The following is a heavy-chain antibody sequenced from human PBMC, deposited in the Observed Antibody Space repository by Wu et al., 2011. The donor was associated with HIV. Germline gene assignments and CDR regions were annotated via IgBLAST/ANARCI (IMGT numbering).Heavy chain of an antibody. CDR3: ARGPPPDYGAFQDF. D-gene: IGHD4-17*01. J-gene: IGHJ4*02. CDR2: VNPKNHDT. CDR1: GYTFTNYQ. Sequence: QVQLVQSGAEVKKPGASVKVSCKASGYTFTNYQIHWARLAPGHGLEWLGTVNPKNHDTTFARTFQDRVTMTSDSSSNTVYLGLRGLKREDSGIYFCARGPPPDYGAFQDFWGQGTRVTVSS. V-gene: IGHV1-2*02.